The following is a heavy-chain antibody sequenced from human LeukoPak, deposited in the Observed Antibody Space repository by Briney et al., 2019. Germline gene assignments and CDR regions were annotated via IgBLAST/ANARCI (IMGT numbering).Heavy chain of an antibody. V-gene: IGHV3-48*03. CDR2: ISSSGSTI. Sequence: GGSLRLSCAASGFTFSTYDMNWVCQAPGKGLEWVSYISSSGSTIYYADSVKGRFTISRDNAKNSLYLQMNSLRAEDTAVYYCARDLGLWFGSIGGAFDIWGQGTMVTVSS. J-gene: IGHJ3*02. D-gene: IGHD3-10*01. CDR3: ARDLGLWFGSIGGAFDI. CDR1: GFTFSTYD.